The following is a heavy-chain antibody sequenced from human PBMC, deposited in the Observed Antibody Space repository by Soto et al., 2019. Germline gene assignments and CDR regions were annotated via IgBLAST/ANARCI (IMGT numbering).Heavy chain of an antibody. CDR3: TRDLNGGNPFDY. J-gene: IGHJ4*02. D-gene: IGHD2-8*01. CDR1: GYTLTSYA. Sequence: QVQLVQSGAEVKKPGASVRVSCKPSGYTLTSYAIHWVRQAAGQRLEWLGWIDPGSGKATYSQKFQGRIIISRDNSASTFYMDLSSLTSEDTAVYFCTRDLNGGNPFDYWGQGALVTVSS. V-gene: IGHV1-3*01. CDR2: IDPGSGKA.